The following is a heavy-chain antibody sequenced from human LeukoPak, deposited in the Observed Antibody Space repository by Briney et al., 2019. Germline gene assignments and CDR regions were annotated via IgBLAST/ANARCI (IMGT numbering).Heavy chain of an antibody. V-gene: IGHV4-39*01. Sequence: GSLRLSCAASGFIFSNYAMSWVRQAAGKGLEWIGSIYYSGSTYYNPSLKSRVTISVDTSKNQFSLKLSSVTAADTAVYYCARHYDFWSAYPNFFDYWGQGTLVTVSS. CDR2: IYYSGST. J-gene: IGHJ4*02. D-gene: IGHD3-3*01. CDR3: ARHYDFWSAYPNFFDY. CDR1: GFIFSNYA.